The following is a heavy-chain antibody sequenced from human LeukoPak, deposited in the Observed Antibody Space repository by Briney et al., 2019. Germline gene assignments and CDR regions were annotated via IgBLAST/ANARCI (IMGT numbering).Heavy chain of an antibody. CDR2: ISNSGSHI. V-gene: IGHV3-21*01. Sequence: GGSPRLSCVASGFTMTGYGMNWVRQAPGKGLQWVSSISNSGSHIFYADSVKDRFTISRDNAKNSLYLQMNSLRAEDTAVYYCAREDSSSHLESDYWGQGTLVTVSS. CDR3: AREDSSSHLESDY. J-gene: IGHJ4*02. D-gene: IGHD6-13*01. CDR1: GFTMTGYG.